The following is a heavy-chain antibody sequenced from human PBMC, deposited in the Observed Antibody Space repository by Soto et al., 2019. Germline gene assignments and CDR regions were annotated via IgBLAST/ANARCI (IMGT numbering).Heavy chain of an antibody. D-gene: IGHD2-8*01. CDR2: IWFDGSNE. J-gene: IGHJ4*02. V-gene: IGHV3-33*01. CDR3: ARLRAVSADC. Sequence: QVQLVESGGGVVQPGRSLRLSCAASGFTFSSYGMHWVRQAPGKGLEWVATIWFDGSNEYYADSVKGRFTVSRDNSKDTLYLQMNSLRAEDTAVYYCARLRAVSADCWGQGSLVTVSS. CDR1: GFTFSSYG.